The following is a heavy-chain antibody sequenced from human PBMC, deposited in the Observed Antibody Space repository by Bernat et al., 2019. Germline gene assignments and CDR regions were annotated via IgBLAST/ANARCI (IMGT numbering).Heavy chain of an antibody. D-gene: IGHD3-3*01. V-gene: IGHV3-23*01. Sequence: EVQLLESGGGLVQPGGSLRLSCAASGFTFSSYAMSWVRQAPGKGLECVSAIGGGGGSTYYADSVKGRFTISRDNSKNTLYLQMNSLRAEDTAVYYCAKDWDDFWSGYYTWWFDPWGQGTLVTVSS. CDR1: GFTFSSYA. CDR3: AKDWDDFWSGYYTWWFDP. J-gene: IGHJ5*02. CDR2: IGGGGGST.